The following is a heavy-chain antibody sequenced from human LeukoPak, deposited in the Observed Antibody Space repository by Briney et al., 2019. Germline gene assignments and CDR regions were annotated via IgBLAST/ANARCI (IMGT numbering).Heavy chain of an antibody. CDR1: GGSISSGDYY. V-gene: IGHV4-61*08. D-gene: IGHD3-22*01. CDR2: IYYSGST. Sequence: PSETLSLTCTVSGGSISSGDYYWSWIRQPPGKGLEWIGYIYYSGSTNYNPSLKSRVTISVDTSKNQFSLKLSSVTAADTAVYYCARSYYDSSDYYFTSWGQGILVTVSS. J-gene: IGHJ4*02. CDR3: ARSYYDSSDYYFTS.